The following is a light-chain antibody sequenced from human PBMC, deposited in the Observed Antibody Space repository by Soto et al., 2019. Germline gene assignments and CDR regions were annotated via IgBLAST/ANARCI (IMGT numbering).Light chain of an antibody. CDR1: QSLLSTSNNKNY. CDR3: HQYYNAPLT. J-gene: IGKJ4*01. CDR2: WAS. V-gene: IGKV4-1*01. Sequence: DIVMTQSPDSLAVSLGERATINCKSSQSLLSTSNNKNYLSWYQQKPGQPPKLLIYWASAREYGVPDRFSGSGSGAAFTLAISSLQAEDVAVYYCHQYYNAPLTFGGGTKVEIK.